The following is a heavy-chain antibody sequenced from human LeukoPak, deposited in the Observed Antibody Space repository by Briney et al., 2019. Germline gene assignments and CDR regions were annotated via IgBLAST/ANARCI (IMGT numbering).Heavy chain of an antibody. CDR3: AKSDGSGSYFDY. CDR1: GGSISTYY. CDR2: VYNSGSA. V-gene: IGHV4-59*01. J-gene: IGHJ4*02. Sequence: SETLSLTCTVSGGSISTYYWSWIRQPPGKGLEWIGYVYNSGSANYNPSLKSRVTISIDTSKNQFSLKLSSVTAADTAVYYCAKSDGSGSYFDYWGQGTLVTIS. D-gene: IGHD3-10*01.